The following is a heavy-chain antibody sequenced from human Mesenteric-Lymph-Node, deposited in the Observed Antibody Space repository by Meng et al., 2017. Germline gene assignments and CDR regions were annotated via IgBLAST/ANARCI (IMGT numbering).Heavy chain of an antibody. D-gene: IGHD2-2*01. Sequence: VQLKAAEQGLVNPAHTLSLTCTVPGPSISSGEYFWSWIRPPPGKGLEWIGYMEYRGSTFYNPSLKSRVTISVDTSKNQFSLKLSSVTAADTAMYFCARGELLWDYWGQGTLVTVSS. V-gene: IGHV4-30-4*01. CDR1: GPSISSGEYF. CDR2: MEYRGST. J-gene: IGHJ4*02. CDR3: ARGELLWDY.